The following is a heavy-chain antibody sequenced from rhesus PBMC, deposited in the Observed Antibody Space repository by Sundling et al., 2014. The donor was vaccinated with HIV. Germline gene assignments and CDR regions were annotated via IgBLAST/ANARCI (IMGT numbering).Heavy chain of an antibody. Sequence: EVQLVETGGGLVQPGGSLKLSCAASGFTFSSLGMSWVRQAPGKGLEWVSAINGDGGTTYYADSVKGRFTISRDNSKNTLSLQMNSLRAEDTAVYYCAKGTIFGLVSIDYWGQGVLVTVSS. D-gene: IGHD3-3*01. CDR2: INGDGGTT. J-gene: IGHJ4*01. CDR1: GFTFSSLG. CDR3: AKGTIFGLVSIDY. V-gene: IGHV3S42*01.